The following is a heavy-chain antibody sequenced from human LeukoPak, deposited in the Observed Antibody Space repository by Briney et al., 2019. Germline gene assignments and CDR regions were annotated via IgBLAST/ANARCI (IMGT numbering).Heavy chain of an antibody. V-gene: IGHV4-39*07. CDR2: IYYSGST. CDR1: GGSISSSSYY. CDR3: ARGGVDTAMGGL. J-gene: IGHJ3*01. D-gene: IGHD5-18*01. Sequence: SETLSLTCTVSGGSISSSSYYWGWIRQPPGKGLEWIGSIYYSGSTYYNPSLKSRVTISVDTSKNQFSLKLSSVTAADTAVYYCARGGVDTAMGGLWGQGTMVTVSS.